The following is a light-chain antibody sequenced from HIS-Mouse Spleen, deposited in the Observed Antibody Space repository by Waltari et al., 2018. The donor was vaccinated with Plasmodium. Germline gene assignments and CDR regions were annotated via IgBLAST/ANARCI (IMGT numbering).Light chain of an antibody. J-gene: IGLJ1*01. V-gene: IGLV2-11*01. CDR3: CSYAGSYTYV. CDR1: SSDVVGFNS. CDR2: DVS. Sequence: QSALTQPRSVSGSPGQSVTISCTGTSSDVVGFNSLSWYQQHPGKAPKLMIYDVSKRPSGVPDRFSGSKSGNTASLTISGLQAEDEADYYCCSYAGSYTYVFGTGTKVTVL.